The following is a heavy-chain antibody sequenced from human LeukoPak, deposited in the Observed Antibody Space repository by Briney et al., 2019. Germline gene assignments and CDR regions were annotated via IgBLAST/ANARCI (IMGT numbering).Heavy chain of an antibody. D-gene: IGHD6-19*01. J-gene: IGHJ3*02. V-gene: IGHV4-59*08. CDR1: GGSISSLY. Sequence: SETLSLTCSVSGGSISSLYWSWIRQPPGKGLEWIGYIYYTGSTNYNPSLKSRVTMFVDMSKNQFSLRLSSVTAADTAVYYCARHSSGWDEDAFDIWGQGTMVTVSS. CDR3: ARHSSGWDEDAFDI. CDR2: IYYTGST.